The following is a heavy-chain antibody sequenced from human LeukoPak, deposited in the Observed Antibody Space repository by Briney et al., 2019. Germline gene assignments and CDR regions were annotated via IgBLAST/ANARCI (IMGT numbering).Heavy chain of an antibody. CDR1: GYTFTGYN. V-gene: IGHV1-2*02. J-gene: IGHJ1*01. CDR3: ARDRAYYDSSGSTPFQH. D-gene: IGHD3-22*01. CDR2: INPNSGGT. Sequence: ASVKVSCKASGYTFTGYNMHWVRQAPGQGLEGMGWINPNSGGTNYAQKFQGRVTMTRDTSISTAYMELSRLRSDDTAVYYCARDRAYYDSSGSTPFQHWGQGTLVTVSS.